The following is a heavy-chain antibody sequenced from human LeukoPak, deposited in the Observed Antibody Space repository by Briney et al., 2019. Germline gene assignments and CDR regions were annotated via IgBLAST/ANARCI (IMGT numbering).Heavy chain of an antibody. CDR3: ARRAIFGVVGFDP. CDR1: GGSISGFY. V-gene: IGHV4-59*08. J-gene: IGHJ5*02. CDR2: IYYSGST. D-gene: IGHD3-3*01. Sequence: KASETLSLTCTVSGGSISGFYWNWIRQPPGKGLEWIGYIYYSGSTNYNPSLKSRVTISVDTSKNQFSLKLSSVTAADTAVYYCARRAIFGVVGFDPWGQGTLVTVSS.